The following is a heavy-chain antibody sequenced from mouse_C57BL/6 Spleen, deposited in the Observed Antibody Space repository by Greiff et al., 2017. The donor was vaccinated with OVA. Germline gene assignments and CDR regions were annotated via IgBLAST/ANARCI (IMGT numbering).Heavy chain of an antibody. D-gene: IGHD3-3*01. Sequence: DVMLVESGGGLVKPGGSLKLSCAASGFTFSDYGMHWVRQAPEKGLEWVAYISSGSSTIYYADTVKGRFTISRDNAKNTLFLQMTSLRSEDTAMYYCASRGRDYYAMDYWGQGTSVTVSS. V-gene: IGHV5-17*01. CDR1: GFTFSDYG. CDR2: ISSGSSTI. CDR3: ASRGRDYYAMDY. J-gene: IGHJ4*01.